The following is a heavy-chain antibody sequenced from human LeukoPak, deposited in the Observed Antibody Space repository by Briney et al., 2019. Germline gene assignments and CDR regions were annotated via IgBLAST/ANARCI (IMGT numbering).Heavy chain of an antibody. D-gene: IGHD3-10*01. CDR1: GGSISSSSYY. V-gene: IGHV4-39*07. J-gene: IGHJ3*02. Sequence: SETLSLTCTVSGGSISSSSYYWGWIRQPPGKGLEWIGSIYYSGSTYYNPSLKSRVTISVDTSKNQFSLKLSSVTAADTAVYYCARTPFSPGGKIDIWGQGTMVTVSS. CDR3: ARTPFSPGGKIDI. CDR2: IYYSGST.